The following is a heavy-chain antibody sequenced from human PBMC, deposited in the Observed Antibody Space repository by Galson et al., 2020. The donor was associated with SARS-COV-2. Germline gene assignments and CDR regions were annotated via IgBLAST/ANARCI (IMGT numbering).Heavy chain of an antibody. V-gene: IGHV4-39*01. D-gene: IGHD2-2*01. Sequence: SETLSLTCTVSGGSISSPSYYWAWMRQSPGGGLEWIGTVYYTGGTYYNAFLKSRVTISVDRSNNQFSLNLSSVTAADTAVYYCARLGGSTISSLDYWGQGTLVTVSS. CDR3: ARLGGSTISSLDY. J-gene: IGHJ4*01. CDR2: VYYTGGT. CDR1: GGSISSPSYY.